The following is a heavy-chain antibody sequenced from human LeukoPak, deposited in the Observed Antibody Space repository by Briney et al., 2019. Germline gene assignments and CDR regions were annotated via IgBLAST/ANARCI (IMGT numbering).Heavy chain of an antibody. CDR3: ARGNIAAAGTWYYFDY. J-gene: IGHJ4*02. CDR1: GGSFSGYY. D-gene: IGHD6-13*01. CDR2: INHSGST. Sequence: SETLSLTCAVYGGSFSGYYWSWIRQPPGKGLEWIGEINHSGSTNYNPSLKSRVTISVDTSKNQFSLKLSSVTAADTAVYYCARGNIAAAGTWYYFDYWGQGTLVTVSS. V-gene: IGHV4-34*01.